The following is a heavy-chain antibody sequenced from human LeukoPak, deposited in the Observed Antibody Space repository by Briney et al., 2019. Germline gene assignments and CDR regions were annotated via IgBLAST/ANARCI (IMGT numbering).Heavy chain of an antibody. J-gene: IGHJ5*02. V-gene: IGHV4-61*02. CDR3: TVDTAMVPDWFDP. CDR2: IYTSGST. Sequence: PSEILSLTCTVSGGSISSGSYYWSWIRQPAGKGLEWIGRIYTSGSTNYNPSLKSRVTISVDTSKNQFSLKLSSVTAADTAVYYCTVDTAMVPDWFDPWGQGTLVTVSS. CDR1: GGSISSGSYY. D-gene: IGHD5-18*01.